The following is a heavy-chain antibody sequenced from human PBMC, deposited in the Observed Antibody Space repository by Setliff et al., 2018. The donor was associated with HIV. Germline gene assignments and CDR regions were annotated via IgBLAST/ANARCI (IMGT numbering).Heavy chain of an antibody. CDR3: ATRYSNFLPVGLLEFDP. CDR2: ISESGDTT. CDR1: GFTFSSYA. Sequence: GGSLRLSCAASGFTFSSYAMSWVRQAPGKGLEWVSTISESGDTTYYADAVKGRFTISRDNSKTTVYLQMTGLRPEDTAVYYCATRYSNFLPVGLLEFDPWGQGTRVTVSS. V-gene: IGHV3-23*01. D-gene: IGHD4-4*01. J-gene: IGHJ5*02.